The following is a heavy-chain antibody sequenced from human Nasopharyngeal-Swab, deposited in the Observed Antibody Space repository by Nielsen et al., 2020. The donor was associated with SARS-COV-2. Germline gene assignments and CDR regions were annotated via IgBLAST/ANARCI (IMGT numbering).Heavy chain of an antibody. CDR2: INQDGGEK. V-gene: IGHV3-7*01. J-gene: IGHJ6*03. D-gene: IGHD3-10*01. CDR3: ARERPSVVRVSRPMHV. Sequence: GESLKISCEATLFDLSNYRMSWVRQAPGKGLEWVANINQDGGEKYYGVSVRGRFSISRDNAKNSLYLQMNRLRVEDTGVYFCARERPSVVRVSRPMHVWGTGTVVTVSS. CDR1: LFDLSNYR.